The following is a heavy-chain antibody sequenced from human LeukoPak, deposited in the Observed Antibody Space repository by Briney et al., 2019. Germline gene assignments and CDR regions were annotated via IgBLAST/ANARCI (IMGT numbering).Heavy chain of an antibody. CDR3: ARVGIAAAAPVDY. CDR2: INPNSGGT. J-gene: IGHJ4*02. D-gene: IGHD6-13*01. CDR1: GYTFTGYY. V-gene: IGHV1-2*02. Sequence: GASVKVSFKASGYTFTGYYMHWVRQAPGQGLEWMGWINPNSGGTNYAQKFQGRVTMTRDTSISTAYMELSRLRSDDTAVYYCARVGIAAAAPVDYWGQGTLVTVSS.